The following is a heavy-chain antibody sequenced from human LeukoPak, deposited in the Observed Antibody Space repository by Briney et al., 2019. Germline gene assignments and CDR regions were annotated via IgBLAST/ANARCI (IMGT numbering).Heavy chain of an antibody. CDR1: GYTFTDYY. Sequence: ASVVVSCKASGYTFTDYYMHWVRQAPGQGLEWMGWRNPNGGGTTYAQKFQARVTMARDTSITTVHMELSSLRSDDTAVYYCARGGGIALAGTRFDFWGRGTLVTVSS. D-gene: IGHD6-13*01. J-gene: IGHJ4*02. CDR2: RNPNGGGT. V-gene: IGHV1-2*02. CDR3: ARGGGIALAGTRFDF.